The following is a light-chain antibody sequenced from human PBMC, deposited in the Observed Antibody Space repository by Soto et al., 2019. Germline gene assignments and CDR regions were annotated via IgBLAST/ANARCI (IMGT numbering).Light chain of an antibody. CDR3: ISYTSSSDLYV. J-gene: IGLJ1*01. Sequence: QSALTQPASVSGSPGQSITISCTGTSSDVGGYNYVSWYQQHPGKAPKLMIYEVSNRPSGISNSFSGSKSGNTASLTISGLQAEDEAEYYCISYTSSSDLYVFGNGTKVTVL. V-gene: IGLV2-14*01. CDR1: SSDVGGYNY. CDR2: EVS.